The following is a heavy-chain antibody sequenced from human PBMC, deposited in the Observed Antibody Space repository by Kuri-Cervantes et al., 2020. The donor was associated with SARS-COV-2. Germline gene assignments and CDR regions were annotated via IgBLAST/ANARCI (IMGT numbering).Heavy chain of an antibody. D-gene: IGHD3-22*01. CDR1: GFTFSDHY. CDR2: TRNKANSYTT. J-gene: IGHJ6*02. CDR3: ARGNYYDSSGYFYYYSMDV. V-gene: IGHV3-72*01. Sequence: GGSLRLSCAASGFTFSDHYMDWVCQAPGKGLEWVGRTRNKANSYTTEYAASVKGRFTISRDDSKNSLYLQMNSLKTEDTAVYYCARGNYYDSSGYFYYYSMDVWGQGTTVTVSS.